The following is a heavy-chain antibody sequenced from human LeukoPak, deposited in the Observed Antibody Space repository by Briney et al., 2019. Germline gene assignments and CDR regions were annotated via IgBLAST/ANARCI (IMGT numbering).Heavy chain of an antibody. J-gene: IGHJ4*02. CDR2: IYYSGNT. CDR3: ARGRYYGSGSTNY. V-gene: IGHV4-59*11. Sequence: PSETLSLTCTVSGGSISSHYWSWIRQPPGKGLEWIGCIYYSGNTNYNPSLKSRVTISVDTSKNQFSLKLSSVTAADTAVYYCARGRYYGSGSTNYWGQGTLVTVSS. CDR1: GGSISSHY. D-gene: IGHD3-10*01.